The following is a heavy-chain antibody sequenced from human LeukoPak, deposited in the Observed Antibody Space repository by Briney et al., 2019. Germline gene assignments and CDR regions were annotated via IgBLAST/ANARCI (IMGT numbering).Heavy chain of an antibody. CDR3: TKDHEGYFDY. CDR2: IIPIFGTS. V-gene: IGHV1-69*05. Sequence: ASVKVSCKASGGTFSSYAISWVRQAPGQGHEWMARIIPIFGTSDYAQKFQGRVTITTDESTSTAFMELSGLRSEDTAVYYCTKDHEGYFDYWGQGSLVTVSS. J-gene: IGHJ4*02. CDR1: GGTFSSYA.